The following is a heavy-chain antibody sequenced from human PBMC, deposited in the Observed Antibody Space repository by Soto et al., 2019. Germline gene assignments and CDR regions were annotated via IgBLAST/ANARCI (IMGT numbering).Heavy chain of an antibody. D-gene: IGHD4-17*01. CDR2: SYYSGST. CDR1: RGSISSYD. V-gene: IGHV4-59*01. Sequence: PSETLSLTGTVSRGSISSYDWSRIRQRPGKGLEWIGDSYYSGSTNYNPSLKSRGTISGDTSKKQCSLRLSSVTAAATAVDWCARSRTTVTPSGFQHWGQGTLVTVST. J-gene: IGHJ1*01. CDR3: ARSRTTVTPSGFQH.